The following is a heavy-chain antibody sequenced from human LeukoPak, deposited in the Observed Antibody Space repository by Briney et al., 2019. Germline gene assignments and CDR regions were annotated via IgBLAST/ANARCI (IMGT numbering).Heavy chain of an antibody. Sequence: SVTASCTASGGTFSSYAISWVRQAPGQGLEWMGGIIPIFGTANYAQEFQGRVTITADESTSTAYMELSSLRSEDTAVYYCARGASTGLIDYWGQGTLVTVSS. CDR3: ARGASTGLIDY. V-gene: IGHV1-69*13. D-gene: IGHD3-9*01. CDR1: GGTFSSYA. J-gene: IGHJ4*02. CDR2: IIPIFGTA.